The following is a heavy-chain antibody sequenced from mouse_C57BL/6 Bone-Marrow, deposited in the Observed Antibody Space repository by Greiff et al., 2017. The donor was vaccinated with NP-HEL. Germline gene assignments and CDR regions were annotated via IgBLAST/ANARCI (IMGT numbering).Heavy chain of an antibody. CDR3: ARGTTVVATDFDV. J-gene: IGHJ1*03. D-gene: IGHD1-1*01. CDR1: GYAFSSYW. Sequence: QVQLKESGAELVKPGASVKISCKASGYAFSSYWMNWVKQRPGKGLEWIGQIYPGDGDTNYNGKFKGKATLTADKSSSTAYMQLSSLTSEDSAVYFCARGTTVVATDFDVWGTGTTVTVSS. CDR2: IYPGDGDT. V-gene: IGHV1-80*01.